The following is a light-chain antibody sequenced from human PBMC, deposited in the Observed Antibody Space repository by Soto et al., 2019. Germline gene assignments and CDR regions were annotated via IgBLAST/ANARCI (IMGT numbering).Light chain of an antibody. CDR1: KDISNY. V-gene: IGKV1-33*01. CDR2: DAS. J-gene: IGKJ4*01. Sequence: DIQMTQSPSSLSASVGDRVTITCQASKDISNYLNWYQQKPGKAPKLLLFDASNMETGVPSRFSGSGSGTDFTFTISSLQPEDIATYYWQQYDKLSLTFGGGTKVEIK. CDR3: QQYDKLSLT.